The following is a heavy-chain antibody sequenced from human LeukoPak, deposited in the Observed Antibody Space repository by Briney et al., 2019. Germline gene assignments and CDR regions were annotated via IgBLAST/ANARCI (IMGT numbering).Heavy chain of an antibody. V-gene: IGHV3-11*06. CDR2: ISGSGSHT. D-gene: IGHD6-13*01. Sequence: PGGSLRLSCAASGFTFSDHYMSWIRQAPGKGLEWLSYISGSGSHTTYADSVRGRFTISRDNAKNSLSLQVNSLRADDTAVYYCARVGSTVAAGTPDYWGQGTLVTVSS. J-gene: IGHJ4*02. CDR3: ARVGSTVAAGTPDY. CDR1: GFTFSDHY.